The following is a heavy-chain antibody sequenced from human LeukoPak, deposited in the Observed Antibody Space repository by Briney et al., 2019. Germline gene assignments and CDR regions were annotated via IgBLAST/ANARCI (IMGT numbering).Heavy chain of an antibody. J-gene: IGHJ5*02. CDR2: IWYDGNNK. CDR1: GFTFSSYG. CDR3: ARGSGAYYTWFDP. D-gene: IGHD3-16*01. V-gene: IGHV3-33*01. Sequence: PGGSLRLSCAASGFTFSSYGMHWVRQAPGQGLEWVAVIWYDGNNKYYADSVKGRFTISRDNSKNTLYLQMNSLRAEDTAVYYCARGSGAYYTWFDPWGQGTLVTVSS.